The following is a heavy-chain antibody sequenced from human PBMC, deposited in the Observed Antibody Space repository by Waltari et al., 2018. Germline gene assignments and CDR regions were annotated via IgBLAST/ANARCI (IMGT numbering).Heavy chain of an antibody. CDR3: ARLPPVAAADY. D-gene: IGHD6-13*01. CDR1: GGSISSSCYY. J-gene: IGHJ4*02. V-gene: IGHV4-39*07. Sequence: QLQLQESGPGLVQPSETLSLTCTVSGGSISSSCYYWGWIRQPPGKGLEWIGSIYYSGSTYYNPSLKSRVTISVDTSKNQFSLKLSSVTAADTAVYYCARLPPVAAADYWGQGTLVTVSS. CDR2: IYYSGST.